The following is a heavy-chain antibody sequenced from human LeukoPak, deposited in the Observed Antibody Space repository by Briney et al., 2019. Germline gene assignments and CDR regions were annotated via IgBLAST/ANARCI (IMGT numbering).Heavy chain of an antibody. CDR1: GFTFSNYD. CDR2: IWFDGSNE. D-gene: IGHD6-19*01. V-gene: IGHV3-33*01. J-gene: IGHJ4*02. Sequence: GRSLRLSCAASGFTFSNYDMHWVRQAPGKGLEWVAVIWFDGSNEFYADSVKGRFTISRDNSKNTLYLQMNSLRAEDTAVYYCASSAGALIDCWGQGTLVIVSS. CDR3: ASSAGALIDC.